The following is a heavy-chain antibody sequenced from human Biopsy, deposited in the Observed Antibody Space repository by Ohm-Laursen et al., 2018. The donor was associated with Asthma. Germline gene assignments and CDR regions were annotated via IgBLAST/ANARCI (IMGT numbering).Heavy chain of an antibody. CDR3: ARDSYSSGLYDDFES. Sequence: GSLRLSCAASGFTFSDYYMSWIRQAPGKGLEWISYINGKSNSIEYADSVKGRFTISRDNAKNSLYLQMNSLRAEDTAVYHCARDSYSSGLYDDFESWGQGTPVTVSS. D-gene: IGHD6-19*01. CDR2: INGKSNSI. J-gene: IGHJ4*02. CDR1: GFTFSDYY. V-gene: IGHV3-11*01.